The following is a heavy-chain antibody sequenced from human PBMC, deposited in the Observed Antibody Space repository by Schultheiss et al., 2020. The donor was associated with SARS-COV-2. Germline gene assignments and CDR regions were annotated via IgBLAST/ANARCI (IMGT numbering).Heavy chain of an antibody. CDR3: ARAGLIVGADYYYYGMDV. Sequence: GGSLRLSCAASGFTFSSYAMHWVRQAPGKGLEWVSAISGSGGSTYYADSVKGRFTISRDNSKNTLYLQMNSLRSDDTAVYYCARAGLIVGADYYYYGMDVWGQGTTVTVSS. CDR1: GFTFSSYA. J-gene: IGHJ6*02. CDR2: ISGSGGST. D-gene: IGHD1-26*01. V-gene: IGHV3-23*01.